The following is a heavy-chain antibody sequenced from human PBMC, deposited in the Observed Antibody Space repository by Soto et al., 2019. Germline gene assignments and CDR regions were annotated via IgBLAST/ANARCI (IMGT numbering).Heavy chain of an antibody. D-gene: IGHD2-15*01. J-gene: IGHJ4*02. CDR1: GDTFNFYS. CDR2: VNPILSMS. Sequence: QVQLVQSGAEVKSAGSSVKVSCKASGDTFNFYSINWVRQAPGLGLEWVGRVNPILSMSNYAQRFQGRVTMTADKSTGTAYMELRSLRSEDTAIYYCARIYGAGYRAFDSWGQGALVTVSS. V-gene: IGHV1-69*02. CDR3: ARIYGAGYRAFDS.